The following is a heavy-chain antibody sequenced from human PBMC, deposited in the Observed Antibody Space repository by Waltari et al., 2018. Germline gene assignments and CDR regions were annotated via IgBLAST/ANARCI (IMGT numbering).Heavy chain of an antibody. CDR2: IDYSGST. CDR3: ARGAYSTSSIHFDL. D-gene: IGHD6-6*01. V-gene: IGHV4-59*01. Sequence: QVQLQESGPGLVKPSETLSLPATSSGAPFGLTTWLWVRRPPGEGLEWIGYIDYSGSTNYSPSLKSRVTISVDASNNRFSLKLNSVTAADTALYHCARGAYSTSSIHFDLWGRGTLVTVSS. CDR1: GAPFGLTT. J-gene: IGHJ2*01.